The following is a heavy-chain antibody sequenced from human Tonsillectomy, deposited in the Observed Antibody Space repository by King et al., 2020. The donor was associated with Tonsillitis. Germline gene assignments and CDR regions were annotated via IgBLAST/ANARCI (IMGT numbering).Heavy chain of an antibody. D-gene: IGHD3-10*01. CDR3: AKARVSGSYYRVFDAFDI. CDR1: GFTFSSYA. CDR2: ISGSGVST. V-gene: IGHV3-23*04. Sequence: VQLVESGGGLVQPGGSLRLSCAASGFTFSSYAMSWVRQAPGKGLEWVSGISGSGVSTYYADSVKGRFTISRGNSKNTLYLQMNSLRAEDTAVYYCAKARVSGSYYRVFDAFDIWGQGTMVTVSS. J-gene: IGHJ3*02.